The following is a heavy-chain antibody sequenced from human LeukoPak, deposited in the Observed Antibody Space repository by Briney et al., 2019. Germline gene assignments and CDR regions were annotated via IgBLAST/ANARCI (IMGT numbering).Heavy chain of an antibody. Sequence: ASVKVSCKASGYTFTSYYMHWVRQAPGWGLEWMGRINPSGGSTSYAQKFQGRVTMTRDTSTSTVYMELSNVKSVEKDLYHCARDSKDFDNWGQGTLVTVSS. J-gene: IGHJ4*02. D-gene: IGHD2-2*01. V-gene: IGHV1-46*03. CDR1: GYTFTSYY. CDR2: INPSGGST. CDR3: ARDSKDFDN.